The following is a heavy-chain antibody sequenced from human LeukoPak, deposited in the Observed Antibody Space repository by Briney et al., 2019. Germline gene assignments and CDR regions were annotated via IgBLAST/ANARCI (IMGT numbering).Heavy chain of an antibody. Sequence: GGSLILSCAASGFSFSPYWMSWVRQAPGKGLEWVANIKQDGSEKYYVDSVKGRFTISRDNAKNSLYLQMNSLRAEDTAVYYCARELGSHYGMDVWGQGTTVTVSS. CDR3: ARELGSHYGMDV. J-gene: IGHJ6*02. D-gene: IGHD2-15*01. CDR2: IKQDGSEK. V-gene: IGHV3-7*04. CDR1: GFSFSPYW.